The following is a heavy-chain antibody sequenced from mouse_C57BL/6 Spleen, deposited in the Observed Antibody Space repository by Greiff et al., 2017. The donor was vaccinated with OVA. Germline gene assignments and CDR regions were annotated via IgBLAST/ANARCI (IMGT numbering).Heavy chain of an antibody. CDR1: GYAFTNYL. CDR3: ARATGGYAMDY. J-gene: IGHJ4*01. CDR2: INPGSGGT. Sequence: VQLQQSGAELVRPGTSVKVSCKASGYAFTNYLIEWVKQRPGQGLEWIGVINPGSGGTNYNEKFKGKATLTADKSSSTAYMQLSSLTSEDSAVYFCARATGGYAMDYWGQGTSVTVSS. V-gene: IGHV1-54*01. D-gene: IGHD4-1*02.